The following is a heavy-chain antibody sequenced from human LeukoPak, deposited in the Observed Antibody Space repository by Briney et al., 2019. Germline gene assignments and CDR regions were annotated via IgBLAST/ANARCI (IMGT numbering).Heavy chain of an antibody. V-gene: IGHV3-30*02. CDR1: GFTFSSYG. CDR2: IRYDGSNK. J-gene: IGHJ4*02. Sequence: GGSLRLSCAASGFTFSSYGMHWVRQAPGKGLEWVAFIRYDGSNKYYADSVKGRFTISRDNSKNTLYLQMNSLRAEDTAVYYCARDRVTIFEVVIRQFDYWGQGTLVTVSS. CDR3: ARDRVTIFEVVIRQFDY. D-gene: IGHD3-3*01.